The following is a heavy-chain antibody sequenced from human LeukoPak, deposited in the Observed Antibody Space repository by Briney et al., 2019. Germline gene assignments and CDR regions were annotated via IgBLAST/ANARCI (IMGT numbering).Heavy chain of an antibody. Sequence: SETLSLTCAVSDYSISSAYYWGWIRQPPGKGLEWIGSIYHSGSTDYNPSLKSRVTISVDTPKNQFSLKLRSVTAADTAVYYCARDQAYCGGDCYFDFWGQGTLVTVSS. CDR1: DYSISSAYY. V-gene: IGHV4-38-2*02. D-gene: IGHD2-21*02. CDR2: IYHSGST. J-gene: IGHJ4*02. CDR3: ARDQAYCGGDCYFDF.